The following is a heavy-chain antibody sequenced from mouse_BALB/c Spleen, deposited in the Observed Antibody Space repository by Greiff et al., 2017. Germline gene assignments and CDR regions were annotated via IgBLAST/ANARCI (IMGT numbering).Heavy chain of an antibody. J-gene: IGHJ1*01. CDR1: GYSITSDYA. D-gene: IGHD1-1*01. V-gene: IGHV3-2*02. CDR2: ISYSGST. CDR3: ARSAYCGSSHWYIDV. Sequence: EVQLQESGPGLVKPSQSLSLTCTVTGYSITSDYAWNWIRQFPGNKLKWMGYISYSGSTSYNPTLKSRISITRDTSKNQFFLQLNSVTTEDTATYYGARSAYCGSSHWYIDVWGAGTTVTVSS.